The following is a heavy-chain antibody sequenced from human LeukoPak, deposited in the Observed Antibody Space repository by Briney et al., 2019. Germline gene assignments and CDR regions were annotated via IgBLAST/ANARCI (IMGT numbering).Heavy chain of an antibody. CDR1: GGPISSSNW. V-gene: IGHV4-4*02. D-gene: IGHD4-17*01. CDR3: TSRLDDHGSFDY. CDR2: IFHSGST. Sequence: SETLSLTCAVSGGPISSSNWRSWVRQPPGKGLEWIGEIFHSGSTTYNPSLKSRVTISVDKSKNQFSVKLRSVTAADAAVYFCTSRLDDHGSFDYWGQGTLVTVSS. J-gene: IGHJ4*02.